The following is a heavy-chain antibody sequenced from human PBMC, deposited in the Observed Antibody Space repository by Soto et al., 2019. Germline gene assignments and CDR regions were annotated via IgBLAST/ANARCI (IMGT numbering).Heavy chain of an antibody. CDR2: IYSGGST. V-gene: IGHV3-53*01. J-gene: IGHJ4*02. Sequence: GGSLRLSCAASGFTVSRNYMSWVRQAPGKGLEWVSVIYSGGSTYYADSVKGRFTISRDNSKNTVFLQMNSLRADDTAVYYCARDTSSGWYDYWGQGTLVTVSS. D-gene: IGHD6-19*01. CDR1: GFTVSRNY. CDR3: ARDTSSGWYDY.